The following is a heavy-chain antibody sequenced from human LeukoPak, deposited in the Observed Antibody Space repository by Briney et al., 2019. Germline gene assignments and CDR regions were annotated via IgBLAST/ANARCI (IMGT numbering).Heavy chain of an antibody. Sequence: GGSLRLSCAASGSTFSSYAMSWVRQAPGKGLEWVSAISGSGGSTYYADSVKGRFTISRDNSKNTLYLQMNSLRAEDTAVYYCAKDIVRYYYGSGSLLLVYWGQGALVTVSS. J-gene: IGHJ4*02. CDR1: GSTFSSYA. V-gene: IGHV3-23*01. CDR3: AKDIVRYYYGSGSLLLVY. CDR2: ISGSGGST. D-gene: IGHD3-10*01.